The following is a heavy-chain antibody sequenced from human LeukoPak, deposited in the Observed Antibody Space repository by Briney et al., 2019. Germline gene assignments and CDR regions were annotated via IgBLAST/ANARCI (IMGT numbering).Heavy chain of an antibody. CDR3: ARGRGWLQLTETDY. CDR1: GGSFSGYY. J-gene: IGHJ4*02. CDR2: INHSGST. V-gene: IGHV4-34*01. Sequence: SETLSLTCAVYGGSFSGYYWSWIRQPPGKGLEWIGEINHSGSTNYNPSLKSRVTISVDTSKNQFSLKLSSVTAADTAVYYCARGRGWLQLTETDYWGQGTLVSVSS. D-gene: IGHD5-24*01.